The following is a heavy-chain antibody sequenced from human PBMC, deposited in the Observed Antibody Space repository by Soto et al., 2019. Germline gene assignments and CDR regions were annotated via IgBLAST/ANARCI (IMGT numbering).Heavy chain of an antibody. D-gene: IGHD2-2*01. CDR2: IWYDGSNK. CDR3: ARDSAYCSSTSCYAFSYYYYYYMDV. CDR1: GFTFSSYG. Sequence: GGSLRLSCAASGFTFSSYGMHWVRQAPGKGLEWVAVIWYDGSNKYYADSVKGRFTISRDNSKNTLYLQMNSLRAEDTAVYYCARDSAYCSSTSCYAFSYYYYYYMDVWGKGTTVTVSS. V-gene: IGHV3-33*01. J-gene: IGHJ6*03.